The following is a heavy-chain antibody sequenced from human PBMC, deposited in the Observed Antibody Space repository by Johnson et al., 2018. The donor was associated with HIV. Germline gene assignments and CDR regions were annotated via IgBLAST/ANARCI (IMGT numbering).Heavy chain of an antibody. CDR1: GFTFSDHY. V-gene: IGHV3-72*01. D-gene: IGHD3-10*01. CDR3: VCLRAWTFDI. Sequence: EMQLVESGGGLVQPGGSLRLSCAASGFTFSDHYMDWVRQAPGKGLEWVGRTRNKANSYTTEYAASVKGRFTISRDDSKNSLYLQMNSLRAEDTAVYYCVCLRAWTFDIWGQGTMVTVSS. CDR2: TRNKANSYTT. J-gene: IGHJ3*02.